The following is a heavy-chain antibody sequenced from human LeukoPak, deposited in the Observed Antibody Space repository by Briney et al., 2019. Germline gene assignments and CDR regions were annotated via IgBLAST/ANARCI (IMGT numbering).Heavy chain of an antibody. Sequence: GGSLRLSCAASGFTFSSYWMSWVRQAPGKGLEWVANIKQDGSEKNYVDSVKGRFTISRDNAKNSLYLQMNSLRAEDTAVYNCARDDSSGWYYFDYWGQGTLVTVSS. CDR3: ARDDSSGWYYFDY. CDR2: IKQDGSEK. D-gene: IGHD6-19*01. CDR1: GFTFSSYW. V-gene: IGHV3-7*03. J-gene: IGHJ4*02.